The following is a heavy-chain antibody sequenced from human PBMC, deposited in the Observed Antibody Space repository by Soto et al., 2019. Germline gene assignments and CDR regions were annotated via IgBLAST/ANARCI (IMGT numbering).Heavy chain of an antibody. CDR2: INHSGST. Sequence: SETLSLSCAVYGGSFSGYYWSWIRQPPGKGLEWIGEINHSGSTNYNPSLKSRVTISVDTSKNQFSLKLSSVTAADTAVYYCARGRKLWFGELLSPHSFAYWGQGTLVTVSS. CDR3: ARGRKLWFGELLSPHSFAY. V-gene: IGHV4-34*01. D-gene: IGHD3-10*01. J-gene: IGHJ4*02. CDR1: GGSFSGYY.